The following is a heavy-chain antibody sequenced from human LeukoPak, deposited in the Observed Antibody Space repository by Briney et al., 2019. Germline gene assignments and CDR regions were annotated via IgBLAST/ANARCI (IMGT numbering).Heavy chain of an antibody. D-gene: IGHD2-2*01. CDR2: INHIGST. CDR1: GGSFSGYY. Sequence: PSETLSLTCVVYGGSFSGYYWSWIRQPPGKGLEWIGEINHIGSTNYNPSLKSRVTISVDTSKDQFSLNLRAVTPADPTVYSCASLVPRSSSSTSCSSTVWGQGTLVTVSS. J-gene: IGHJ4*02. CDR3: ASLVPRSSSSTSCSSTV. V-gene: IGHV4-34*01.